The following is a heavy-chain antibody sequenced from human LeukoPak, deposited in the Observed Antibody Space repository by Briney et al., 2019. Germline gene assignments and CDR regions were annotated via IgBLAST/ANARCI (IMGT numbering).Heavy chain of an antibody. J-gene: IGHJ4*02. CDR2: INTNTGNP. Sequence: ASVTVSFTASGYTFTSYAMNWVRQAPGQGLEWMGWINTNTGNPTYAQGFTGRFVFSLDTSVSTAYLQISSLKAEDTAVYYCARDGARYSSSWSFDYWGQGTLVTVSS. D-gene: IGHD6-13*01. CDR1: GYTFTSYA. CDR3: ARDGARYSSSWSFDY. V-gene: IGHV7-4-1*02.